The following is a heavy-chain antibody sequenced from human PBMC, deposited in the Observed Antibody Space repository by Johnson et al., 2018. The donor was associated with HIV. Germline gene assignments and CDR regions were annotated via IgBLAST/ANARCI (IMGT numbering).Heavy chain of an antibody. J-gene: IGHJ3*02. V-gene: IGHV3-66*01. D-gene: IGHD3-22*01. CDR2: IYSGGST. CDR1: GFTFSSYD. Sequence: VQLVESGGGLVQPGGSLRLSCAASGFTFSSYDMHWVRQATGKGLEWVSAIYSGGSTYYADSVKGRFTISRDNSKKTLYLQMNSLRAGDTAVYYCARDNRDYYDSSGPSAFDIWGQGTMVTVSS. CDR3: ARDNRDYYDSSGPSAFDI.